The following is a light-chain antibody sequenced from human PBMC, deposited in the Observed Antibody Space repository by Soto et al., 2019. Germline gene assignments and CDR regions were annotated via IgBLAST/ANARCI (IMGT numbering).Light chain of an antibody. CDR3: KQYNSYSWT. V-gene: IGKV1-5*01. CDR2: DAS. CDR1: QSISSW. Sequence: DIQMTQSPSTLSASVGDRVTITCRASQSISSWLAWYQQKPGKAPKLLIYDASSLERGVPSRFRDSESVTEFTLTISRLQSGHVATYYCKQYNSYSWTFSQGTKMDI. J-gene: IGKJ1*01.